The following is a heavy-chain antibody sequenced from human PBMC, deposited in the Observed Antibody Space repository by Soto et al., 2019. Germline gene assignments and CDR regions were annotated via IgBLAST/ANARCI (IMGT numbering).Heavy chain of an antibody. CDR3: AREAIAVAGRLYYYYGMDV. D-gene: IGHD6-19*01. Sequence: ASVKVSCKASGYTFTSYYMHWVRQAPGQGLERMGIINPSGGSTSYAQKLQGRVTMTRDTSISTAYMELSRLRSDDTAVYYCAREAIAVAGRLYYYYGMDVWGQGTTVTVSS. CDR2: INPSGGST. CDR1: GYTFTSYY. J-gene: IGHJ6*02. V-gene: IGHV1-46*04.